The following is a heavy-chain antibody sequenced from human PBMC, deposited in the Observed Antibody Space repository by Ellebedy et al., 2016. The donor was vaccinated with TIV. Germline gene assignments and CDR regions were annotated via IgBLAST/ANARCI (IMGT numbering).Heavy chain of an antibody. V-gene: IGHV2-5*04. Sequence: SGPTLVKPTQTLTLTCTFSGFSFSTYRTGVGWIRQPPGKALEWLALIYWNDDKRYSPSLKSRLTITKDTSNNQVVLTMTNMDPVDTGTYYCVHTVPWFGETKYAFDIWGQGTMVTVSS. J-gene: IGHJ3*02. CDR2: IYWNDDK. CDR3: VHTVPWFGETKYAFDI. D-gene: IGHD3-10*01. CDR1: GFSFSTYRTG.